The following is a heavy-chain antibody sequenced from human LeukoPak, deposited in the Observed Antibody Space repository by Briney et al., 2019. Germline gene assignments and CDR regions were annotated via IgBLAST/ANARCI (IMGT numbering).Heavy chain of an antibody. J-gene: IGHJ4*01. CDR3: ALYGAYFAF. V-gene: IGHV3-23*01. CDR2: ISGGGDAT. D-gene: IGHD4-17*01. Sequence: GGSLRLSCAASDFSFITYAMSWVRQAPGKGLEWVSTISGGGDATYYADSVKGRFTISKDFSTNTLYLDMNTVRPDDTAVYYCALYGAYFAFWGHGTLVTVSS. CDR1: DFSFITYA.